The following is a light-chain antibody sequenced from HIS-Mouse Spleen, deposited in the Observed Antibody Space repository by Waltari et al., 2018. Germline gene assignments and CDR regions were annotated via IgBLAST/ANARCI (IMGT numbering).Light chain of an antibody. CDR2: NDS. Sequence: SYELTQPPSVSVSPGQTARITCPGDALPKQYAYWYQQTPGQAPVLVIYNDSERPSGIPERFSGSSSGTTVTLTISGVQAEDEADYYCQSADSSGTWVFGGGTKLTVL. CDR3: QSADSSGTWV. J-gene: IGLJ3*02. V-gene: IGLV3-25*03. CDR1: ALPKQY.